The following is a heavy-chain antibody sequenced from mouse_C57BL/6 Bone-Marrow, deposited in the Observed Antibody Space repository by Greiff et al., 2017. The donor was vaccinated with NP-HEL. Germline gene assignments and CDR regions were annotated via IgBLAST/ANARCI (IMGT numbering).Heavy chain of an antibody. CDR1: GYTFTSYG. V-gene: IGHV1-81*01. CDR3: ARYYYGSSSFYAMDY. J-gene: IGHJ4*01. CDR2: IYPRSGNT. Sequence: QVQLKESGAELARPGASVKLSCKASGYTFTSYGISWVKQRTGQVLEWIGEIYPRSGNTYYNEKFKGKATLTADKSSSTAYMELRSLTSEDSAVYFCARYYYGSSSFYAMDYWGQGTSVTVSS. D-gene: IGHD1-1*01.